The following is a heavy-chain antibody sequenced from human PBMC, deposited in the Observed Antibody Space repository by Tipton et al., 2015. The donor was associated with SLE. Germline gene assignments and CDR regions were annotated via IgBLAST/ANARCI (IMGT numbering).Heavy chain of an antibody. CDR2: IYYSGST. CDR3: ARELRPGFGELSPDYAFDI. Sequence: TLSLTCTVSGGSISSYYWSWIRQPPGKGLEWIGYIYYSGSTNYNPSLKSRVTIPVDTSKNQFSLKLSSVTAADTAVYYCARELRPGFGELSPDYAFDIWGQGTMVTVSS. D-gene: IGHD3-10*01. V-gene: IGHV4-59*01. J-gene: IGHJ3*02. CDR1: GGSISSYY.